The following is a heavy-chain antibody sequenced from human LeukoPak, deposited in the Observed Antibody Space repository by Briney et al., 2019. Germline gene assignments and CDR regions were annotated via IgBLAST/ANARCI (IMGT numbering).Heavy chain of an antibody. Sequence: ASVKVSCKASGYTFTGYYMHWVRQAPGQGLEWMGWISPNSGGTNYAQKFQGRVTMTRDTSISTAYMELSRLRSDDTAVYYCARESCGRGVEFSSSCIAVAGAFGYWGQGTLVTVSS. CDR3: ARESCGRGVEFSSSCIAVAGAFGY. CDR2: ISPNSGGT. D-gene: IGHD6-19*01. CDR1: GYTFTGYY. V-gene: IGHV1-2*02. J-gene: IGHJ4*02.